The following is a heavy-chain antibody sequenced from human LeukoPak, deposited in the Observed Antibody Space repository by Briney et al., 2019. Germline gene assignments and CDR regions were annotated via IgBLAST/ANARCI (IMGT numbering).Heavy chain of an antibody. CDR3: ARDRVAAASLDY. D-gene: IGHD6-13*01. J-gene: IGHJ4*02. V-gene: IGHV4-61*01. CDR1: GGSVSSGSYY. Sequence: PSETLSLTCTVPGGSVSSGSYYWSWIRQPPGKGLEWIGYIYYSGSTNYNPSLKSRGTISVDTSKNQFSLKLSSVTAADTAVYYCARDRVAAASLDYWGQGTLVTVSS. CDR2: IYYSGST.